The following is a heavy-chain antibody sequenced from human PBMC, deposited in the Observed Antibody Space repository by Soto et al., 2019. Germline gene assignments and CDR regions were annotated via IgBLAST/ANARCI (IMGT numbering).Heavy chain of an antibody. Sequence: QITLKESGPTLVKPTQTLTLTCTFSGFSLSTSGVGVGWIRQPPGKALEWLALIYWDDDKRYSPSLKSRLTLTQDTSKNQVVLTMTNMDPVDTATYSGAHSEGAFDYWGQGTLVTVSS. CDR1: GFSLSTSGVG. J-gene: IGHJ4*02. D-gene: IGHD3-16*01. CDR2: IYWDDDK. V-gene: IGHV2-5*02. CDR3: AHSEGAFDY.